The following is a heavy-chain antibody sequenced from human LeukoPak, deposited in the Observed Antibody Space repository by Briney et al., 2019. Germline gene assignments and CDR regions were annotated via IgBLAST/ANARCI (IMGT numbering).Heavy chain of an antibody. D-gene: IGHD2-15*01. V-gene: IGHV1-69*13. J-gene: IGHJ4*02. CDR1: GGTFSSYA. CDR3: ARDPLVAAQGYFDY. Sequence: SVKVSCKASGGTFSSYAISWVRQAPGQGLEWMGGIIPIFGTANYAQKFQGRVTITADESTSTAYMELSSLRSEDTAVYYCARDPLVAAQGYFDYWGQGTLVTVSS. CDR2: IIPIFGTA.